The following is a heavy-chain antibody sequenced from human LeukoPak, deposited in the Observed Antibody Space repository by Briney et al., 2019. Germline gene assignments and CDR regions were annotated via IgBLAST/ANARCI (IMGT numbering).Heavy chain of an antibody. J-gene: IGHJ4*02. CDR3: ARRSIYNVLTGYFDF. Sequence: GGSLRLSCAASGFTFSSYAMHWVRQAPGMGLEYVSAISSNGVSTYYANSVKGRFTISRDNSKNTLYLQMGSLRAEDMAVYYCARRSIYNVLTGYFDFWGQGTLVTVSS. V-gene: IGHV3-64*01. CDR1: GFTFSSYA. CDR2: ISSNGVST. D-gene: IGHD3-9*01.